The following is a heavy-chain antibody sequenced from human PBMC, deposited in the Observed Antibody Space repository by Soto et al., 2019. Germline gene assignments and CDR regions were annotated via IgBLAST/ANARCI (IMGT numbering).Heavy chain of an antibody. CDR2: INPSGGST. V-gene: IGHV1-46*01. CDR3: ARGQWSAVVVIPFDY. CDR1: GYTFTSYY. Sequence: GASVKVSCKASGYTFTSYYMHWVRQAPGQGLEWTGIINPSGGSTSYAQKFQGRVTMTRDTSTSTVYMELSSLGSEDTAVYYCARGQWSAVVVIPFDYWGQGTLVTVS. J-gene: IGHJ4*02. D-gene: IGHD3-22*01.